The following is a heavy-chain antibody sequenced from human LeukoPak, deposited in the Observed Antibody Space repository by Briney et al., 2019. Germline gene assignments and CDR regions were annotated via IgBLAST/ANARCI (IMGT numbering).Heavy chain of an antibody. CDR1: GFTFSSYG. CDR2: ISYDGSNK. Sequence: GGSLRLSCAASGFTFSSYGMHWVRQAPGKGLEWVAVISYDGSNKYYADSVKGRFTISRDNSKNTLYLQMNSLRAGDTAVYYCAKGLSRYSYGFLPDYWGQGTLVTVSS. D-gene: IGHD5-18*01. V-gene: IGHV3-30*18. CDR3: AKGLSRYSYGFLPDY. J-gene: IGHJ4*02.